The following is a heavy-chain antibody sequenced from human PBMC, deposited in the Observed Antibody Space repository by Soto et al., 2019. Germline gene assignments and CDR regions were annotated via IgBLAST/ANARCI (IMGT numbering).Heavy chain of an antibody. CDR1: GYTFTGYY. CDR2: INPNSGGT. CDR3: AREVGGGAAAAPYYYYYMDV. D-gene: IGHD6-13*01. Sequence: GASVKVSCKASGYTFTGYYMHWVRQAPGQGLEWMGWINPNSGGTNYAQKFQGWVTMTRDTSISTAYMELGRLRSDDTAVYYCAREVGGGAAAAPYYYYYMDVWGKGTTVTVSS. J-gene: IGHJ6*03. V-gene: IGHV1-2*04.